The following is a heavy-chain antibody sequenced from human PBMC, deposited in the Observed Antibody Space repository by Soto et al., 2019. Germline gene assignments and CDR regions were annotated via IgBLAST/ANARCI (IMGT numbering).Heavy chain of an antibody. CDR3: SGWYPRLYDAFHI. Sequence: PGGSLRLSCAGSGFTFRTYSMTWVRQAPGKGLEWVSYISNSGTTIYYADSVRGRFTISRDNVRGALYLQMNSPRAEDTAVYFCSGWYPRLYDAFHIWGQGTMVTVSS. D-gene: IGHD6-19*01. J-gene: IGHJ3*02. V-gene: IGHV3-48*01. CDR2: ISNSGTTI. CDR1: GFTFRTYS.